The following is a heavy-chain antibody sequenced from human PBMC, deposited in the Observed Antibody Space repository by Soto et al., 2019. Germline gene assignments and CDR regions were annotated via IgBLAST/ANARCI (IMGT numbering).Heavy chain of an antibody. CDR2: INAGGGNT. CDR3: AKDGLDYGSGSYQDYYYYGMDV. Sequence: GGSLRLSCVTSRFTFNTFAMSWVRQAPGEGLEWVSAINAGGGNTHYADSVKGRFTISRDNSKNTLYLQMNSLRAEDTAVYYCAKDGLDYGSGSYQDYYYYGMDVWGQGTTVTVSS. J-gene: IGHJ6*02. D-gene: IGHD3-10*01. CDR1: RFTFNTFA. V-gene: IGHV3-23*01.